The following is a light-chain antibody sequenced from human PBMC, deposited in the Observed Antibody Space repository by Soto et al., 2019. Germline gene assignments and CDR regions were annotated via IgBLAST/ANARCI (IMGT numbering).Light chain of an antibody. CDR3: QQYNNWPPLT. Sequence: EIVMTQSPATLSVSPGERATLSCRASQSVSSNLAWYQQKPGQDPRLLIYGVSTRATGIPARFSGSGSGTEFTLTISSLQSEDFAVYYCQQYNNWPPLTFGHGTKVEIK. V-gene: IGKV3-15*01. CDR1: QSVSSN. J-gene: IGKJ1*01. CDR2: GVS.